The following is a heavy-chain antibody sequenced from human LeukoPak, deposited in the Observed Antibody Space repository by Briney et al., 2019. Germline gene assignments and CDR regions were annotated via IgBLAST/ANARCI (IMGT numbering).Heavy chain of an antibody. CDR3: ARVPLEMATKSFDY. CDR1: GYTFTSYG. J-gene: IGHJ4*02. CDR2: IIPIFGTA. Sequence: RASVKVSCKASGYTFTSYGISWVRQAPGQGLEWMGGIIPIFGTANYAQKFQGRVTITADESTSTAYMELSSLRSEDTAVYYCARVPLEMATKSFDYWGQGTLVTVSS. D-gene: IGHD5-24*01. V-gene: IGHV1-69*13.